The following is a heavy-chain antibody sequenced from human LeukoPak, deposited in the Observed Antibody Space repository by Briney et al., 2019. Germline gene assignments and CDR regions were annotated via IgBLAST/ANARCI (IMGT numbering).Heavy chain of an antibody. CDR2: IIPIFGTA. D-gene: IGHD3-10*01. Sequence: ASVKVSCKASGGTFSSYAISWVRHAPGQGLEWMGGIIPIFGTANYAQKFQGRVTITADESTSTAYMELSSLRSEDTAVYYCARSKDYYGSGSNLNWFDPWGQGTLVTVSS. J-gene: IGHJ5*02. CDR1: GGTFSSYA. CDR3: ARSKDYYGSGSNLNWFDP. V-gene: IGHV1-69*01.